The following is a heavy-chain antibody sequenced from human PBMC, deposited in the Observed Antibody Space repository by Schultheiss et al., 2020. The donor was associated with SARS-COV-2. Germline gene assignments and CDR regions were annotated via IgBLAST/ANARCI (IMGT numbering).Heavy chain of an antibody. J-gene: IGHJ6*02. CDR1: GYTFSDYY. CDR2: ISAYNGNT. CDR3: ARSIRFLEWLPNNYYYYYGMDV. D-gene: IGHD3-3*01. Sequence: ASVKVSCKASGYTFSDYYMHWVRQAPGQGLEWMGWISAYNGNTNYAQKFQGRVTMTRNTSISTAYMELSRLRSDDTAVYYCARSIRFLEWLPNNYYYYYGMDVWGQGTTVTVSS. V-gene: IGHV1-2*02.